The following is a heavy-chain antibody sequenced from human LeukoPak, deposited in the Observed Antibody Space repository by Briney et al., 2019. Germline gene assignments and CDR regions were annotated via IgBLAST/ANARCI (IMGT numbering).Heavy chain of an antibody. V-gene: IGHV4-59*01. CDR3: ARGQYSGSCFDN. D-gene: IGHD1-26*01. J-gene: IGHJ4*02. CDR2: IYYSGST. CDR1: GGTISNYL. Sequence: SETLSLTCTVSGGTISNYLWSWIRPPPGKGLAWIGYIYYSGSTNYNPSLKSRVTILVDTSKNQFSLKVSYVTAADTAVYYCARGQYSGSCFDNWGQGTLVTVSP.